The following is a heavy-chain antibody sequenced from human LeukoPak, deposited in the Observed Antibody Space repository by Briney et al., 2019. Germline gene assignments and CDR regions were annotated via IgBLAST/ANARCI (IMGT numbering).Heavy chain of an antibody. D-gene: IGHD3-22*01. Sequence: PSETLSLTCTVSGGPISSGGYYWSSIRQHPGKGLEWIGYIYYSGSTYYNPSLKSRVTISVDTSKNQFSLKLSSVTAADTAVYYCARGFIDYDSSGYYWDWGQGTLVTVSS. J-gene: IGHJ4*02. CDR2: IYYSGST. CDR3: ARGFIDYDSSGYYWD. CDR1: GGPISSGGYY. V-gene: IGHV4-31*03.